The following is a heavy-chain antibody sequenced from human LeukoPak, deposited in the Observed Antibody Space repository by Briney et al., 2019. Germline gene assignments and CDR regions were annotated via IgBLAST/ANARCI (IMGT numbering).Heavy chain of an antibody. V-gene: IGHV4-34*01. CDR1: GGSFSGYY. D-gene: IGHD3-3*01. Sequence: SEALSLTCAVCGGSFSGYYWSWIRQPPGKGLEWIGEINHSGSTNYNPSLKRRVTISVDTSKNQFSLKLSSVTAADTAVYYCARGRVARTGWFDPWGQGTLVSVSS. CDR2: INHSGST. J-gene: IGHJ5*02. CDR3: ARGRVARTGWFDP.